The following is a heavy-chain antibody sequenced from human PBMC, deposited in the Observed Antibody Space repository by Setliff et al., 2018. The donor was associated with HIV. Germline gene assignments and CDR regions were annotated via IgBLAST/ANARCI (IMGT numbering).Heavy chain of an antibody. V-gene: IGHV4-39*07. CDR2: IYYTGNT. Sequence: PSETLSLTCTVSGGSISSSSYYWGWIRQPPGKGLEWIGIIYYTGNTYYNPSLKSRVTISVDTSKNQFSLKLSSVTAADTAVYYCARVTSAHPTYYYYYMDVWGKGTTVTVSS. D-gene: IGHD6-25*01. CDR3: ARVTSAHPTYYYYYMDV. CDR1: GGSISSSSYY. J-gene: IGHJ6*03.